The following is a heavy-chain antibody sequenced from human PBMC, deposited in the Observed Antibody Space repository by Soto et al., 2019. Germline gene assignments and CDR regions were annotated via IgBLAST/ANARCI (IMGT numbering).Heavy chain of an antibody. Sequence: GGSLRLSCVVSGFTFSTYDVTWVRQAPGKGLEWVSSISRSYITDYADSVKGRFTISGDNAKNSVYLQMNSLRAEDTAVYYCARENYGNFFDYWGQGTLVTVSS. J-gene: IGHJ4*02. CDR3: ARENYGNFFDY. D-gene: IGHD3-10*01. V-gene: IGHV3-48*01. CDR2: ISRSYIT. CDR1: GFTFSTYD.